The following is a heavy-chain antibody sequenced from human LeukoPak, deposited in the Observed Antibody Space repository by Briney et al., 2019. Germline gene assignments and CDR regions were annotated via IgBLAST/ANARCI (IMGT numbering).Heavy chain of an antibody. CDR3: AKQPILSGYYSSNYYYYGMDV. CDR1: GFTFSSYA. CDR2: ISDSGGNT. Sequence: PGGSLRLSCAASGFTFSSYAMSWVRQAPGKGLEWVSAISDSGGNTYYADSVKGRFTISRDNSKNTLYLQMGSLRAEDTAVYYCAKQPILSGYYSSNYYYYGMDVWGQGTTVTVSS. V-gene: IGHV3-23*01. D-gene: IGHD3-9*01. J-gene: IGHJ6*02.